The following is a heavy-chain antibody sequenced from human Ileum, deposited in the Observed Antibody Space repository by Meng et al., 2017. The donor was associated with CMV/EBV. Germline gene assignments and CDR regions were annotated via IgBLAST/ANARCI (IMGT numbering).Heavy chain of an antibody. V-gene: IGHV4-4*07. D-gene: IGHD2-15*01. J-gene: IGHJ2*01. CDR3: ARGDPDGYCAGGSCYRYWYFDV. Sequence: QARLQGPGPACVKPSGTLSPTCTVLGGSMSSYSWSWIRQPAGKGLEWIGRIYSSVGANYSPSLKSRATMSVDMSKNEVSLKLSAVTAADTAVYYCARGDPDGYCAGGSCYRYWYFDVWGRGTLVTVSS. CDR1: GGSMSSYS. CDR2: IYSSVGA.